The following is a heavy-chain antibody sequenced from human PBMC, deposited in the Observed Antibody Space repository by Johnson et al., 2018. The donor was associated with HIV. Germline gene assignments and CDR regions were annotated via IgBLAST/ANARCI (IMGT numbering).Heavy chain of an antibody. CDR1: GFTFSSYG. V-gene: IGHV3-30*18. CDR3: AKYLVDTAMDEAFEI. CDR2: ISYDGSNK. D-gene: IGHD5-18*01. J-gene: IGHJ3*02. Sequence: QMQLVESGGGVVQPGRSLRLSCAASGFTFSSYGMHWVRQAQGKGLEWVAVISYDGSNKYYEDSVKGRFTISRDNSKNTLYLQMNSLRAEDTAVYYCAKYLVDTAMDEAFEIWGQGTRFTVAS.